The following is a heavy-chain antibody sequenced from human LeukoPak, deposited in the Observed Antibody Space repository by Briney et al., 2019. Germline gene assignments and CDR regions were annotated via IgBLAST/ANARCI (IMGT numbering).Heavy chain of an antibody. D-gene: IGHD5-12*01. CDR3: ARDVSGYSGYQALFDY. Sequence: GGSLRLSCAASGFTFSSYWMHWVRQAPGKGLVWVSRINSDGSSTSYADSVKGRFTISRDNAKNTLYLQMNSLRAEDTAVYYCARDVSGYSGYQALFDYWGQGTLVTVSS. J-gene: IGHJ4*02. V-gene: IGHV3-74*01. CDR2: INSDGSST. CDR1: GFTFSSYW.